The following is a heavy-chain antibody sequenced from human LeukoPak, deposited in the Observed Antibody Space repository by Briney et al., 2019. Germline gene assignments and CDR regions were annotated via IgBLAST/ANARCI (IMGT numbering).Heavy chain of an antibody. V-gene: IGHV3-7*01. J-gene: IGHJ4*02. CDR3: PRGLRAHGY. CDR1: GFTFSSYW. D-gene: IGHD1-26*01. CDR2: IKQDGSEK. Sequence: GGSLRLTCAASGFTFSSYWMSWVCQAPGKGLEWVANIKQDGSEKYYEDSVKGRFTISRDNAKNSLYLQMNSLRAEDTAVYYCPRGLRAHGYWGQGTLVTVSS.